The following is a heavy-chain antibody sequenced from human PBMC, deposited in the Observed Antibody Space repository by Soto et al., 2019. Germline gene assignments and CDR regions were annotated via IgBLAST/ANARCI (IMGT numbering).Heavy chain of an antibody. J-gene: IGHJ3*02. CDR1: GYTFTGYY. CDR2: INPNSGGT. V-gene: IGHV1-2*04. Sequence: VASVKVSCKASGYTFTGYYMHWVQQAPGQGLEWMGWINPNSGGTNYAQKFQGWVTMTRDTSISTAYMELSRPRSDDTAVYYCARGYLRNDIAARPEAFDIWGQGTMVTVSS. CDR3: ARGYLRNDIAARPEAFDI. D-gene: IGHD6-6*01.